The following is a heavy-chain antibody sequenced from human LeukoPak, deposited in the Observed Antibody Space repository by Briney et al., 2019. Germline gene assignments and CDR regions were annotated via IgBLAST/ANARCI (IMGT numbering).Heavy chain of an antibody. CDR3: ARVGWYSSGWYYFDY. J-gene: IGHJ4*02. CDR2: IYHSGST. CDR1: AYSISSGYY. D-gene: IGHD6-19*01. V-gene: IGHV4-38-2*02. Sequence: SETLSLTCTVSAYSISSGYYWGWIRQPPGKGLEWIGSIYHSGSTYYNPSLKSRVTISVDTSKNQFSLKLSSVTAADTAVYYCARVGWYSSGWYYFDYWGQGTLVTVSS.